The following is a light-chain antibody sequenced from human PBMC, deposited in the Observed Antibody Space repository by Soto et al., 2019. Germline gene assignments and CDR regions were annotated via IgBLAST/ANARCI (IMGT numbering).Light chain of an antibody. CDR3: QQSYSTPRT. V-gene: IGKV1-39*01. Sequence: DIQLSQYPSSLSASVGDRVTITCRASQSISSYLNWYQQKPGKAPKLLIYAASSLQSGVTSRFSGSGSGTDFTLTISSLQPEDFATYYCQQSYSTPRTFGQGTKV. CDR1: QSISSY. J-gene: IGKJ1*01. CDR2: AAS.